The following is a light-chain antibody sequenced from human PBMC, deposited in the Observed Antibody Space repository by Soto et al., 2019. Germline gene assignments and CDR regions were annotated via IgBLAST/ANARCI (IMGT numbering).Light chain of an antibody. CDR1: QSVTSSS. V-gene: IGKV3-20*01. CDR2: DAS. J-gene: IGKJ4*01. Sequence: EIVLTQSPGTLSLSPGESATLSCRASQSVTSSSLAWYQQKPGQAPRLLIYDASNRAPGIPDRFSGSGSGTDFTLTISRLEPEDFAMYYCQHYVNSPLTFGGGAKVEIK. CDR3: QHYVNSPLT.